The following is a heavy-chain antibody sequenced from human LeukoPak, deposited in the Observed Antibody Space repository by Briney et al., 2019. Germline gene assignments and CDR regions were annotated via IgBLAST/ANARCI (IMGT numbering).Heavy chain of an antibody. Sequence: SETLSLTCTVSGGSISSSSYYWGWLRQPPGKGLEWIGSIYYSGSTYYNPSLKSRVTISVDTSKNQFSLKLSSVTAADTAVYYCARLRLGTGDYWGQGTLVTVSS. V-gene: IGHV4-39*07. CDR1: GGSISSSSYY. CDR3: ARLRLGTGDY. D-gene: IGHD3/OR15-3a*01. J-gene: IGHJ4*02. CDR2: IYYSGST.